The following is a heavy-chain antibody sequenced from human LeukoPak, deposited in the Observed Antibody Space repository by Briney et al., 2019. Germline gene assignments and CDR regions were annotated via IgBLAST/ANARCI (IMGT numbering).Heavy chain of an antibody. CDR3: AVIVGATPWDY. V-gene: IGHV3-21*01. CDR1: GFTFSSYS. CDR2: ITSSSSYI. Sequence: GGSLRLSCAASGFTFSSYSMNWVRQAPGKGLEWVSSITSSSSYIYYADSVKGRFTISRDNTKNSLYLQMNSLRAEDTAVYYCAVIVGATPWDYWGQGTLVTVSS. J-gene: IGHJ4*02. D-gene: IGHD1-26*01.